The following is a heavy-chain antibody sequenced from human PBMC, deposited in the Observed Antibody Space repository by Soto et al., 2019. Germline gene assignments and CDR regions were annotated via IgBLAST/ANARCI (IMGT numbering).Heavy chain of an antibody. CDR1: GFTFRSYG. Sequence: PGVSLTLSCAATGFTFRSYGMHWVRQAPGKGLEWVAVIWYDGSNKYYADSVKGRFTISRDNSKNTLYLQMNSLRAEDTAVYYCLRDWDYYGSGRSIYYHRVVDWGQGTTVTVPS. V-gene: IGHV3-33*01. J-gene: IGHJ6*02. CDR3: LRDWDYYGSGRSIYYHRVVD. CDR2: IWYDGSNK. D-gene: IGHD3-10*01.